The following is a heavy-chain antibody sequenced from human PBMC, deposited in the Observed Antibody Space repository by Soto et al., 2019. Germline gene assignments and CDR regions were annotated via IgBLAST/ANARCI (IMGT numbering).Heavy chain of an antibody. Sequence: GGSLTLSCAASGFTFSNYAISWVRQAPGKGLEWVSAISGSGGETFYADSVKGRFTISRDNSKNTLYLQMNSLRADDTAVYYCARSYCISGGCYQTRFGPWGQGTLVTVSS. D-gene: IGHD2-8*01. J-gene: IGHJ5*02. CDR1: GFTFSNYA. CDR2: ISGSGGET. CDR3: ARSYCISGGCYQTRFGP. V-gene: IGHV3-23*01.